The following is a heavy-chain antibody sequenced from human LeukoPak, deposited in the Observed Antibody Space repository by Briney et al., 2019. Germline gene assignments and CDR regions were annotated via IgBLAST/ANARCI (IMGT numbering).Heavy chain of an antibody. CDR3: VRGAPFDY. J-gene: IGHJ4*02. V-gene: IGHV3-74*01. CDR1: GFTLTSYW. CDR2: INSDGTST. Sequence: GGSLRLSCAASGFTLTSYWMHWVRRAPGKGLVWVSRINSDGTSTAYADSVKGRFTISRDNAQNMLFLQTNSLRVDDTAVYYCVRGAPFDYWGQGTLVTVPS. D-gene: IGHD1-26*01.